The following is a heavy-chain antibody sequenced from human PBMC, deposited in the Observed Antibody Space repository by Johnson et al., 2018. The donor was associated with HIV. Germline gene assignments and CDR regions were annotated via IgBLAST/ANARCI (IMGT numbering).Heavy chain of an antibody. Sequence: QVQLVESGGGVVQPGRSLRLSCAASGFTFSSYAMHWVRQAPGKGLEWVAVISYDGSNKYYDDSVKCRFTISRDNSMHTMYLQMNSLRAEDTAVYYCAGQVRAFDIWGQGTMVTVSS. D-gene: IGHD6-19*01. CDR3: AGQVRAFDI. CDR2: ISYDGSNK. V-gene: IGHV3-30*04. J-gene: IGHJ3*02. CDR1: GFTFSSYA.